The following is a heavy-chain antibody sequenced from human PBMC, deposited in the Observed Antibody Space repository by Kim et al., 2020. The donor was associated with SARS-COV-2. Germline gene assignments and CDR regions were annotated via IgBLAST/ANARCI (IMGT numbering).Heavy chain of an antibody. J-gene: IGHJ3*02. D-gene: IGHD2-15*01. CDR3: ARRIHPLSGGGFDI. V-gene: IGHV4-59*08. Sequence: NPHHKRRVPISVDTSKNRFSLNLSSVTAADTAVYYCARRIHPLSGGGFDIWGQGTMVTVSS.